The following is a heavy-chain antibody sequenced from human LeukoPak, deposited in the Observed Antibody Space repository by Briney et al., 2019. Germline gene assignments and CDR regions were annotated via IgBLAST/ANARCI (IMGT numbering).Heavy chain of an antibody. CDR3: AKDSGRLSTWFGVIDY. Sequence: GGSLRLSCAASGFSFDDYAMHWVRQVPGKGLEWVSLITWDGDGTYYADSVKGRFTISKDNSKNSVYLQMNSLLPEDTALYYCAKDSGRLSTWFGVIDYWGQGTLVTVSS. V-gene: IGHV3-43D*03. CDR2: ITWDGDGT. J-gene: IGHJ4*02. D-gene: IGHD3-10*01. CDR1: GFSFDDYA.